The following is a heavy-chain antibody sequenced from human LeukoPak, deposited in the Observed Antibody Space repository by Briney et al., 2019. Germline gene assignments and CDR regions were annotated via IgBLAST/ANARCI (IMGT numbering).Heavy chain of an antibody. CDR1: GGSISSYY. Sequence: TPSETLSLACTVSGGSISSYYWSWIRQPPGEGLEWIGYIYYSGSTNYNPSLKSRVTISVDTSKNQISLKLSSVTAADTAVYYCARGSTSWAFDYWGQGTLVTVSS. V-gene: IGHV4-59*01. CDR3: ARGSTSWAFDY. J-gene: IGHJ4*02. D-gene: IGHD5/OR15-5a*01. CDR2: IYYSGST.